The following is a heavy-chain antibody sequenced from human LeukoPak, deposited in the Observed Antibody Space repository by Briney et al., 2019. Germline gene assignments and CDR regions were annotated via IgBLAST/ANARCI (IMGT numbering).Heavy chain of an antibody. CDR1: GYTFTSYD. J-gene: IGHJ4*02. CDR2: MNPNSGNS. CDR3: ARSPARPHRRCVDCDY. D-gene: IGHD2-21*01. V-gene: IGHV1-8*01. Sequence: GASVKVSCKASGYTFTSYDINWVRQASGQGLEWMGWMNPNSGNSGYAQKFQGRVTVTTITSISTAYMEVSSLRSEDTAVYYCARSPARPHRRCVDCDYWGQGTLVTVSS.